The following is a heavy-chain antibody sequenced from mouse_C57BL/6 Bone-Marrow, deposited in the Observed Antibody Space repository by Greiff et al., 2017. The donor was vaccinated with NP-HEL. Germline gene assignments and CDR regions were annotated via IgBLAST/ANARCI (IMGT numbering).Heavy chain of an antibody. J-gene: IGHJ3*01. D-gene: IGHD2-14*01. CDR2: IDPSDSYT. Sequence: QVQLQQPGAELVKPGASVKLSCKASGYTFTSYWMQWVKQRPGQGLEWIGEIDPSDSYTNYNQKFKGKATLTVDTSSSPAYMQLSSLTSEDSAVYYCAREGGYEAWFAYWGQGTLVTVSA. CDR1: GYTFTSYW. V-gene: IGHV1-50*01. CDR3: AREGGYEAWFAY.